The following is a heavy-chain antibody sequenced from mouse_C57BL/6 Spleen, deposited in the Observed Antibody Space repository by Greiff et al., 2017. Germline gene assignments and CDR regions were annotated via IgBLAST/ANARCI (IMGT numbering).Heavy chain of an antibody. CDR3: ARTELRGMFAG. J-gene: IGHJ3*01. CDR2: IYPGSGST. D-gene: IGHD3-3*01. V-gene: IGHV1-55*01. Sequence: VQLQQSGAELVKPGASVKMSCTASGYTFTSYWITWVKQRPGQGLEWIGDIYPGSGSTNYNEKFKSKATLTVDTSSSTAYMQLSSLTTEDSAVYYCARTELRGMFAGWGQGTLVTVAA. CDR1: GYTFTSYW.